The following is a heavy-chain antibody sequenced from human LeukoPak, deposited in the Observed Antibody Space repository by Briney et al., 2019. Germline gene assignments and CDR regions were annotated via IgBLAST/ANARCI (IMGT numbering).Heavy chain of an antibody. Sequence: GGSLRLSCAASGFTFTTYTMNWVRQTPGKGLEWVSSITNNSDYIYYAGSVKGRFTISRDNAKNSLFLQMHNLRAEDTAVYYCAKDSYDSSGSRYDYWGQGTLVTVSS. J-gene: IGHJ4*02. CDR1: GFTFTTYT. CDR2: ITNNSDYI. V-gene: IGHV3-21*01. CDR3: AKDSYDSSGSRYDY. D-gene: IGHD3-22*01.